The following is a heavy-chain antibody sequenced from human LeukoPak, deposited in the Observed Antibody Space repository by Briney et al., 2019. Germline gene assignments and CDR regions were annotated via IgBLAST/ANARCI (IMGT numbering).Heavy chain of an antibody. CDR1: GFTASSNY. V-gene: IGHV3-66*02. D-gene: IGHD3-3*01. Sequence: PGGSLRLSCAASGFTASSNYMSWVRQAPGKGLEWVSVIYSGGSTYYADSVKGRFTISRDNSKNTLYLQMNSLRAEDTAVYYCARDPDFWSGKDYWGQGTLVTVSS. J-gene: IGHJ4*02. CDR3: ARDPDFWSGKDY. CDR2: IYSGGST.